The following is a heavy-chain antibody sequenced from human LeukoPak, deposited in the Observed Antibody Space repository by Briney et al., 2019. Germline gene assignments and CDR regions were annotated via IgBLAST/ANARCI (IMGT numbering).Heavy chain of an antibody. J-gene: IGHJ5*02. D-gene: IGHD6-13*01. V-gene: IGHV3-48*01. Sequence: PGGSLRLSCAASGSTFSSYSMNWVRQAPGKGLEWVSYISSSSSTIYYADSVKGRFTISRDNSKNTLYLQMNSLRAEDTAVYYCAKDRGSSSVFSVNPVGWFDPWGQGTLVTVSS. CDR1: GSTFSSYS. CDR2: ISSSSSTI. CDR3: AKDRGSSSVFSVNPVGWFDP.